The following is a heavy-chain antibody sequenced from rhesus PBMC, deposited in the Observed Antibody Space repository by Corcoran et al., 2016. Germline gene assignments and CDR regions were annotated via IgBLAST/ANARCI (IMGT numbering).Heavy chain of an antibody. J-gene: IGHJ5-1*01. D-gene: IGHD2-33*01. CDR1: GYSISGYY. CDR3: ARLMEVADV. V-gene: IGHV4-122*02. CDR2: ITYCGST. Sequence: QVQLQESGPGLVKPSETLSLTCAVSGYSISGYYWSWIRQAPGKGLEMIGYITYCGSTSYNPSLKSRVNNSRDTSKNQFSLKLSSVTAADTAVYYCARLMEVADVWGPGVLVTVSS.